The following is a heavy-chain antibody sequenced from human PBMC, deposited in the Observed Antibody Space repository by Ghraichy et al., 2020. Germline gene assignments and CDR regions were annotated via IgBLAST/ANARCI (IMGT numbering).Heavy chain of an antibody. V-gene: IGHV4-59*08. D-gene: IGHD6-19*01. CDR2: IYYSGST. CDR1: GGSISSYY. CDR3: ARFIAVAGSRVLRPSIGDAFDI. Sequence: SDTLSLTCTVSGGSISSYYWRWIRQPPGKGLEWIGYIYYSGSTNYNPSLKSRVTISVDTSKNQFSLKLSSVTAADTAVYYCARFIAVAGSRVLRPSIGDAFDIWGQGTMVTVSS. J-gene: IGHJ3*02.